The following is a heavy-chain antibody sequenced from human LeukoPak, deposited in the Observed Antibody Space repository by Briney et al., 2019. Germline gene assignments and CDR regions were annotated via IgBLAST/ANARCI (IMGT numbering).Heavy chain of an antibody. Sequence: GSLRLSCAASGFTFSSYGMHWVRQAPGKGLEWVAFIRYDGSNKYYADSVKGRFTISRDNSKNTLYLQMNSLRAEDTAVYYCAKEMYSSGWVPSYYYYMDVWGKGTTVTISS. J-gene: IGHJ6*03. D-gene: IGHD6-19*01. CDR3: AKEMYSSGWVPSYYYYMDV. CDR1: GFTFSSYG. V-gene: IGHV3-30*02. CDR2: IRYDGSNK.